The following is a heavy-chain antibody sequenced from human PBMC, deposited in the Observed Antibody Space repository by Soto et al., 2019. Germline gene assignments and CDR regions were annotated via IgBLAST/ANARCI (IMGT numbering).Heavy chain of an antibody. D-gene: IGHD6-6*01. V-gene: IGHV1-46*01. Sequence: QVQLVQSGAEVKKPGASVKVSCKASGYTFTDYRMIWVRQAPGQGLEWMGIINPSGASTNYAQKFRGRVALTRDSFTSTVYMELSSLRSEDTAVYYCARPAGRLANWFDPWGQGTLVTVAS. J-gene: IGHJ5*02. CDR1: GYTFTDYR. CDR3: ARPAGRLANWFDP. CDR2: INPSGAST.